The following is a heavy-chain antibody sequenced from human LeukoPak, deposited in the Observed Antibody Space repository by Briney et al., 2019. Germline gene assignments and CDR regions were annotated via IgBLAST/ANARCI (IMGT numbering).Heavy chain of an antibody. CDR1: GGSFSTYY. D-gene: IGHD2-15*01. V-gene: IGHV4-34*01. J-gene: IGHJ4*02. Sequence: PSETLSLTCAVYGGSFSTYYWSWIRQPPGKGLEWIGEINHSGSTNYNPSLKSRVTISGDTSKNQFSLKLSSVTAADTATYYCARGEGGGSCYNNWGQGTQVTVSS. CDR3: ARGEGGGSCYNN. CDR2: INHSGST.